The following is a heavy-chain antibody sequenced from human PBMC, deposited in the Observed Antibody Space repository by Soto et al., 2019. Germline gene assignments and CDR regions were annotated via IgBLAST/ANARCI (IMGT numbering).Heavy chain of an antibody. CDR1: GFTFSSYW. CDR2: IKQDGSEK. D-gene: IGHD2-2*01. CDR3: AVHPPLRVIVVVPAPMDAFEAPI. V-gene: IGHV3-7*01. J-gene: IGHJ3*02. Sequence: GGSLRLSCAASGFTFSSYWMSWVRQAPGKGLEWVANIKQDGSEKYYVDSVKGRFTISRDNAKNSLYLQMNSLRAEDTAVYYCAVHPPLRVIVVVPAPMDAFEAPIWGQGTMVTVSS.